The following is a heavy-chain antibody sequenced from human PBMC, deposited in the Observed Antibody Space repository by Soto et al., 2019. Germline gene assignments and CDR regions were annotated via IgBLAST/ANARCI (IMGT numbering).Heavy chain of an antibody. Sequence: GASVQVSCKASGDTFSTYLMSWVRQAPGQGLEWMGGIILFYGTPNYAQKFLGRVTITADESTRTTYMEVSSLRSEDTALYYCARSKVVAASDSYYYAMDAWGQGTTVTVSS. J-gene: IGHJ6*02. CDR3: ARSKVVAASDSYYYAMDA. D-gene: IGHD2-15*01. V-gene: IGHV1-69*13. CDR1: GDTFSTYL. CDR2: IILFYGTP.